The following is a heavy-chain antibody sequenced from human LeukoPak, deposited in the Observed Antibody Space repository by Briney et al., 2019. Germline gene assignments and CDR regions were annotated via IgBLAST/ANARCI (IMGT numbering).Heavy chain of an antibody. CDR1: GGSISSGGYY. CDR2: IYYSGST. Sequence: SQTLSLTCTVSGGSISSGGYYWSWIRQHPGKGLEWIGYIYYSGSTYYNPSLKSRVTISVDTSKNQFSLKLSSVTAADTAVYYCARVVVVPAAIPLLSYYGMDVWGQGTTVTVS. J-gene: IGHJ6*02. CDR3: ARVVVVPAAIPLLSYYGMDV. D-gene: IGHD2-2*02. V-gene: IGHV4-31*03.